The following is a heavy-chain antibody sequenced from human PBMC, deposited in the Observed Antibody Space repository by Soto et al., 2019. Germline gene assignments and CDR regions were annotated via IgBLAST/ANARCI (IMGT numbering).Heavy chain of an antibody. D-gene: IGHD1-26*01. CDR1: GFTFSSYG. CDR2: ISYDGSNK. CDR3: AKDNTAVGATTLVF. Sequence: GGSLRLSCAASGFTFSSYGMHWVRQAPGKGLEWVAVISYDGSNKYYADSVKGRFTISRDNSKNTLYLQMNSLRAEDTAVYYCAKDNTAVGATTLVFWGQGTLVTVSS. J-gene: IGHJ4*02. V-gene: IGHV3-30*18.